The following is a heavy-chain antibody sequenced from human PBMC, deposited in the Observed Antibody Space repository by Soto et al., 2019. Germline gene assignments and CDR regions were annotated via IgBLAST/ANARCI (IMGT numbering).Heavy chain of an antibody. V-gene: IGHV1-24*01. J-gene: IGHJ4*02. CDR3: ATDIPTHCGGDCYSVDY. CDR1: GYTLTELS. Sequence: ASVKVSCKVSGYTLTELSMHWVRQAPGKGLEWMGGFDPEDGETIYAQKFQGRVTMTEDTSTDTAYMELSSLRSEDTAVYYCATDIPTHCGGDCYSVDYWGQGTLVTVSS. CDR2: FDPEDGET. D-gene: IGHD2-21*02.